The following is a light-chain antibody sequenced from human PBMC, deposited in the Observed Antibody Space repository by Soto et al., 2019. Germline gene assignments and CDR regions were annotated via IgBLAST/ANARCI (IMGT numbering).Light chain of an antibody. J-gene: IGKJ1*01. V-gene: IGKV3-20*01. Sequence: ETRLTQSAGTLSLSPGERATVSCRASQSVGGSSLAWYQQRPGQAPRLLIYDTSKRATGIPDRFSGSGSGTDFTLTISRLEPEDFAVYYCQQYQNSPRTFGQGTKVDIK. CDR2: DTS. CDR3: QQYQNSPRT. CDR1: QSVGGSS.